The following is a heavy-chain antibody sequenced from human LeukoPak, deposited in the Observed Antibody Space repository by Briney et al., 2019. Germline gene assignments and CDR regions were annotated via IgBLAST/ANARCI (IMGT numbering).Heavy chain of an antibody. J-gene: IGHJ5*02. CDR3: ARSTMVRGGIIKGFDP. Sequence: GASVKVSCKASGYTFTSYYMHWVRQAPGQGLEWMGIINPSGGSTSYAQKFQGRVTMTRDMSTSTVYMELSSLRSEDTAVYYCARSTMVRGGIIKGFDPWGQGTLVTVSS. CDR2: INPSGGST. D-gene: IGHD3-10*01. CDR1: GYTFTSYY. V-gene: IGHV1-46*01.